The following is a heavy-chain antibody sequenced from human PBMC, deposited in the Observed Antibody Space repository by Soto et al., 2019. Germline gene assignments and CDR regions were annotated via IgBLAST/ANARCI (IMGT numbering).Heavy chain of an antibody. CDR3: ARGGYYYGSGSYYNPYYYYGMDV. J-gene: IGHJ6*02. V-gene: IGHV4-34*01. Sequence: SETLSLTCAVYGGSFSGYYWSWIRQPPGKGLEWIGEVNHSGSTNYNPSLKSRVTISVDTSKNQFSLKLSSVTAADTAVYYCARGGYYYGSGSYYNPYYYYGMDVWGQGTTVTVSS. CDR2: VNHSGST. CDR1: GGSFSGYY. D-gene: IGHD3-10*01.